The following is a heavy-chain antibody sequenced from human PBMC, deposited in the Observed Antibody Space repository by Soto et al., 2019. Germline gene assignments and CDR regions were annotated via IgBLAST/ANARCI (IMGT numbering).Heavy chain of an antibody. V-gene: IGHV3-33*01. Sequence: GGSLRLSCAASGFTFRTYGMHWVRQAPGKGLEWVAIIWYDGIDKYYADSVKGRFTISRDNSKNTLYLQMNSLRAEDTAVYYCARGERNFWSGYDYYYYGMDVWGQGTTVTVSS. CDR3: ARGERNFWSGYDYYYYGMDV. D-gene: IGHD3-3*01. J-gene: IGHJ6*02. CDR1: GFTFRTYG. CDR2: IWYDGIDK.